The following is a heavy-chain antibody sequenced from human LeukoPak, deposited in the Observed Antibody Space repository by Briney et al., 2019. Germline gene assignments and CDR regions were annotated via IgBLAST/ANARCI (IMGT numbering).Heavy chain of an antibody. CDR1: GFTVGGNY. D-gene: IGHD3-9*01. V-gene: IGHV3-53*01. CDR3: ARDLLDGGDY. J-gene: IGHJ4*02. CDR2: LYSGGST. Sequence: TGGSLRLSCAASGFTVGGNYLSWVRQAPGKGLEWVSTLYSGGSTYYADSVKGRFTISRDNSKNTLYLQMNSLRAEDTAVYYCARDLLDGGDYWGQGTLVTVSS.